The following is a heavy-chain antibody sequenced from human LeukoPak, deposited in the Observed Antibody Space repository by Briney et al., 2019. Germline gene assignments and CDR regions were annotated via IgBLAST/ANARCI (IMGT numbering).Heavy chain of an antibody. D-gene: IGHD3-22*01. CDR3: ASSPDYYDSSGYYLFDI. J-gene: IGHJ3*02. Sequence: ASVKVSCKASGYTFTGYYMHWVRQAPGQGLEWMGWINPNSGGTNYAQKFQGRVTMTRDTSISTAYMELSSLRSEDTAVYYCASSPDYYDSSGYYLFDIWGQGTMVTVSS. V-gene: IGHV1-2*02. CDR1: GYTFTGYY. CDR2: INPNSGGT.